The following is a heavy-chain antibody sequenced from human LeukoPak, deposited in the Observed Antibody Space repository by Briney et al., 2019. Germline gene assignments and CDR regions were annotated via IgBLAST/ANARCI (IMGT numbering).Heavy chain of an antibody. Sequence: PSETLSLTCTVSGGSISSYYWSWIRQPPGKGLEWIRFIYYSGSTNYNPSLKSRVTISVDTSKNQFSLMLSSVTAADTAVYYCARYCGGDCYPASFDYWGQGTLVTVSS. CDR1: GGSISSYY. J-gene: IGHJ4*02. CDR3: ARYCGGDCYPASFDY. V-gene: IGHV4-59*08. D-gene: IGHD2-21*02. CDR2: IYYSGST.